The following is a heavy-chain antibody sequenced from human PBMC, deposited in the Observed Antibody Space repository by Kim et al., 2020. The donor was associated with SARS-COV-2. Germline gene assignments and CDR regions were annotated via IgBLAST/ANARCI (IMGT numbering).Heavy chain of an antibody. CDR3: AKVVENDYSNDGFDY. D-gene: IGHD4-4*01. Sequence: DSVKGRFTISRDNSKNSLYLQMNSLRTEDTALYYCAKVVENDYSNDGFDYWGQGTLVTVSS. J-gene: IGHJ4*02. V-gene: IGHV3-43*01.